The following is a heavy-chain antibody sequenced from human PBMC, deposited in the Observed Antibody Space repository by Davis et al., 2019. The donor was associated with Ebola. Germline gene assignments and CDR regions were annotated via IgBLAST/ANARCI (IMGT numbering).Heavy chain of an antibody. V-gene: IGHV1-2*04. J-gene: IGHJ4*02. CDR2: INPNSGGT. CDR1: GYTFTGYY. D-gene: IGHD2-2*02. Sequence: ASVKVSCKASGYTFTGYYMHWVRQAPGQGLEWMGWINPNSGGTNYAQKFQGWVTMTRDTSISTAYMELSRLRSDDTAVYYCARSVVPAAIGGAFDYWGQGTLVTVSS. CDR3: ARSVVPAAIGGAFDY.